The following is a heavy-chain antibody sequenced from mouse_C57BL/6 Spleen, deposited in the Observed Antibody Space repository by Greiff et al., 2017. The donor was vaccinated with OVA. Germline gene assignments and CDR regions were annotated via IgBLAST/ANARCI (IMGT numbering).Heavy chain of an antibody. CDR1: GYSITSGYY. CDR2: ISYDGSN. D-gene: IGHD2-1*01. CDR3: ARDLHYGNYDAMDY. V-gene: IGHV3-6*01. J-gene: IGHJ4*01. Sequence: EVKVEESGPGLVKPSQSLSLTCSVTGYSITSGYYWNWIRQFPGNKLEWMGYISYDGSNNYNPSLKNRISITRDTSKNQFFLKLNSVTTEDTATYYCARDLHYGNYDAMDYWGQGTSVTVSS.